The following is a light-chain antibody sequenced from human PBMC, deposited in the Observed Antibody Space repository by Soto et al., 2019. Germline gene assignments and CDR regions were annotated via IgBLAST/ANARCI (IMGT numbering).Light chain of an antibody. Sequence: QSALTQPRSVSGSPGQSVTISCTGSSSDVGGYDFVTWYQQHPGKGPKLMISDVSERPSGVPDRCSGSKSANTAPLTISGLQAEDDADYYCCPYAGTDTLVFGGGTKLTVL. CDR1: SSDVGGYDF. CDR2: DVS. CDR3: CPYAGTDTLV. J-gene: IGLJ3*02. V-gene: IGLV2-11*01.